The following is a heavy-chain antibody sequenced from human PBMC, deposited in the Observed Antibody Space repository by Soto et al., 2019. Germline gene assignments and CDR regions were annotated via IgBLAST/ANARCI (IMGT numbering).Heavy chain of an antibody. CDR2: ISYDGSNK. CDR1: GFTFSSYG. Sequence: QVQLVESGGGVVQPGRSLRLSCAASGFTFSSYGMHWVRQAPGKGLEWVAVISYDGSNKYYADSVKGRFTISRDNSKNTLYLQMDSLRAEDTAVYDCSKWVWFWELSVPDYWGQGTLVTVSS. J-gene: IGHJ4*02. V-gene: IGHV3-30*18. CDR3: SKWVWFWELSVPDY. D-gene: IGHD3-10*01.